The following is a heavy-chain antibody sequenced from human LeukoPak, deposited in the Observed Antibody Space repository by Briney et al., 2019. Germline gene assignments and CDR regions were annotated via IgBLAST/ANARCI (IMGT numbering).Heavy chain of an antibody. D-gene: IGHD3-22*01. V-gene: IGHV4-39*02. Sequence: SETLSLTCSVSGVSISTTTYYWGRIRESPGRGLEWIGSVYLSETYYYNPSLKSRVTMSVDASKNHFSLRLSSVTAADTAVYYCATRSGDSSGYAFDIWGQGTTVTVSS. CDR3: ATRSGDSSGYAFDI. J-gene: IGHJ3*02. CDR1: GVSISTTTYY. CDR2: VYLSETY.